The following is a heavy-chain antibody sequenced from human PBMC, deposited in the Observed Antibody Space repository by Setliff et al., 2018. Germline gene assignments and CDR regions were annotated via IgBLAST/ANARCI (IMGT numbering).Heavy chain of an antibody. J-gene: IGHJ4*02. CDR1: GYSIGSGYN. Sequence: SETLSLTCAVSGYSIGSGYNWGWIRQPPGKGLEWIGSIYYRGSTSYNSSLKSRVSISVDTSKNQFSLNLNAVTAADTAVYYCATLTGDRGVDYWGQGRLVTVSS. D-gene: IGHD7-27*01. CDR2: IYYRGST. CDR3: ATLTGDRGVDY. V-gene: IGHV4-38-2*01.